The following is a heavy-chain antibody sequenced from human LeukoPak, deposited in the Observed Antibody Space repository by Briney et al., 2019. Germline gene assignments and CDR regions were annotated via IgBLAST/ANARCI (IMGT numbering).Heavy chain of an antibody. CDR3: AKAPVTTCRGAYCYPFDY. J-gene: IGHJ4*02. CDR1: GFTLSSYA. D-gene: IGHD2-21*01. V-gene: IGHV3-23*01. Sequence: PGGSLRLSCAASGFTLSSYAMSWVRQAPGKGLEWVSAISDSGNTYHSDSVEGRFTISRDSSKNTLFLQMNRLRPEDAAVYYCAKAPVTTCRGAYCYPFDYWGQGTLVTVSS. CDR2: ISDSGNT.